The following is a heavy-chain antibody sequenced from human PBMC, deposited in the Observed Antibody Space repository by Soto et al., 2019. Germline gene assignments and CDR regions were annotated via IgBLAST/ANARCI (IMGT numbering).Heavy chain of an antibody. V-gene: IGHV4-34*01. CDR3: ARRLRWEYGMDV. CDR1: GGSFSGYY. CDR2: INHSGST. Sequence: QVQLQQWGAGLLKPSETLSLTCAVYGGSFSGYYWSWIRQPPGKGLEWIGEINHSGSTNYNPSLKSRVTISVDTSKNQFSLNLSSVTAADTAVYYCARRLRWEYGMDVWGQGTTVTVSS. D-gene: IGHD4-17*01. J-gene: IGHJ6*02.